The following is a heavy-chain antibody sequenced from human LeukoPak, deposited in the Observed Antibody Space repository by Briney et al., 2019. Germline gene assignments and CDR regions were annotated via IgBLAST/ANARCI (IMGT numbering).Heavy chain of an antibody. D-gene: IGHD6-19*01. V-gene: IGHV4-38-2*01. CDR3: ARVGSGWYNY. Sequence: PSEILSLTCAVSGYSISSGYYWGWIRQPPGKGLEWIGSIYHSGSTYYNPSLKSRVTISVDTSKNQFSLKLSSVTAADTAVYYCARVGSGWYNYWGQGTLVTVSS. CDR2: IYHSGST. CDR1: GYSISSGYY. J-gene: IGHJ4*02.